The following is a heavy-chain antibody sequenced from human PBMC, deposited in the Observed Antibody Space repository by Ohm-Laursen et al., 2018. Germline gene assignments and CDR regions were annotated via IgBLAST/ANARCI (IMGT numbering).Heavy chain of an antibody. V-gene: IGHV4-59*08. J-gene: IGHJ4*02. CDR2: IYDSGST. CDR1: GGSISSNY. Sequence: SDTLSLTCSVSGGSISSNYWSWIRQPPGKGLEWIGYIYDSGSTNYNPSLKSRVTISLDTSENQFSLKLTSVTAADTAVYYCARHRRGTSAVFDCWGQGTLVTVSS. D-gene: IGHD2-2*01. CDR3: ARHRRGTSAVFDC.